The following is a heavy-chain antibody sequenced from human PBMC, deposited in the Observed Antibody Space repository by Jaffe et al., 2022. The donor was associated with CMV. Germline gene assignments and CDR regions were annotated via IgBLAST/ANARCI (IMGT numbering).Heavy chain of an antibody. D-gene: IGHD6-13*01. Sequence: QVQLQQWGAGLLKPSETLSLTCAVYGGSFSGYYWSWIRQPPGKGLEWIGEINHSGSTNYNPSLKSRVTISVDTSKNQFSLKLSSVTAADTAVYYCARARVNSSWYGFNYFDYWGQGTLVTVSS. CDR1: GGSFSGYY. J-gene: IGHJ4*02. CDR3: ARARVNSSWYGFNYFDY. CDR2: INHSGST. V-gene: IGHV4-34*01.